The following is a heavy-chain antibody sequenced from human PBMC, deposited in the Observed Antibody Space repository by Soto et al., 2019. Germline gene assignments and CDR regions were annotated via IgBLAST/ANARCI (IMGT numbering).Heavy chain of an antibody. Sequence: PSETLSLTCTVSGGSISSGGYYWSWIRQHPGKGLEWIGYIYYSGSTYYNPSLKSRVTISVDTSKNQFSLKLSSVTAADTAVYYGARGYGDSREGVDYWGQGTLVTVSS. D-gene: IGHD4-17*01. CDR1: GGSISSGGYY. CDR2: IYYSGST. CDR3: ARGYGDSREGVDY. V-gene: IGHV4-31*03. J-gene: IGHJ4*02.